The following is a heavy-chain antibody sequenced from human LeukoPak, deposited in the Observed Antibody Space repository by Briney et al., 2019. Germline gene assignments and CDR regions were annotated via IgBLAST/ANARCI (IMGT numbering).Heavy chain of an antibody. CDR2: VSAYADNT. CDR1: GYTFINYG. J-gene: IGHJ4*02. CDR3: ARDCIGCHGFDY. V-gene: IGHV1-18*01. D-gene: IGHD2-15*01. Sequence: ASVKVSCKASGYTFINYGISWVRQAPGQGLKWMGWVSAYADNTNYVQKFQGRVTMTTDTSTSTAYMELRSLRSDDTAIYYCARDCIGCHGFDYWGQGTLVTVSS.